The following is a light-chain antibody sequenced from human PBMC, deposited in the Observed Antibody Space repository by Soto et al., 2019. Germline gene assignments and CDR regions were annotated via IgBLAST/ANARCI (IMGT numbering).Light chain of an antibody. Sequence: EVVMTQSPATLSVSPGERATLSCRASQSVNANLAWYQQKPGQAPRLLIHGASNRATGIPARFSGSGFGTEFILTLRSRRSEEFAVYYCQQYNTWLWTFGQGPKVEI. V-gene: IGKV3-15*01. CDR1: QSVNAN. J-gene: IGKJ1*01. CDR3: QQYNTWLWT. CDR2: GAS.